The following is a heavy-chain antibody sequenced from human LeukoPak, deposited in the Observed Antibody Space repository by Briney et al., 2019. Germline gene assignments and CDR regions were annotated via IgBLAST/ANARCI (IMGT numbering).Heavy chain of an antibody. CDR3: ARVRTLWFGELPSYYFDY. CDR2: TKQDGSEK. V-gene: IGHV3-7*01. J-gene: IGHJ4*02. CDR1: GFTFSSYC. Sequence: SGGSLRLSCVASGFTFSSYCMTWVRQAPGKGLEWVPNTKQDGSEKYYVDSVKGRFTISRDNAKNSLYLQMNSLRAEDTAVYYCARVRTLWFGELPSYYFDYWGQGTLVTVSS. D-gene: IGHD3-10*01.